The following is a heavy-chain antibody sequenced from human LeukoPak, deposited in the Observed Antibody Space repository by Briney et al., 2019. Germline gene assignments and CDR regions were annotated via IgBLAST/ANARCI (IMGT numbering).Heavy chain of an antibody. V-gene: IGHV4-61*02. D-gene: IGHD3-22*01. CDR1: GGSISSGSYY. CDR2: IYNSGNT. J-gene: IGHJ4*02. Sequence: SETLSLTCTVSGGSISSGSYYWSWIRQPAGKGLEWIGRIYNSGNTNYNPSLKSRVAISVDTSKNQFSLKLNSVTAAGTAVYYCARDDGYYGDYWGQGTLVTVSS. CDR3: ARDDGYYGDY.